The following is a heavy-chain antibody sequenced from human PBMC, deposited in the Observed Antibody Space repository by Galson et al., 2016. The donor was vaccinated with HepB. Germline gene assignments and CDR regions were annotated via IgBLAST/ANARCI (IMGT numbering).Heavy chain of an antibody. J-gene: IGHJ6*03. Sequence: SVKVSCKASGYTFTTFGIHWVRQAPGQTLEWMGWINAGNGDTKYSQKFQGRVTITRDTSAGTAYMELSNLISEDTAVYYCARNPTVWPNYCYMDVWGKGTTVIVSS. V-gene: IGHV1-3*01. D-gene: IGHD2-8*01. CDR2: INAGNGDT. CDR1: GYTFTTFG. CDR3: ARNPTVWPNYCYMDV.